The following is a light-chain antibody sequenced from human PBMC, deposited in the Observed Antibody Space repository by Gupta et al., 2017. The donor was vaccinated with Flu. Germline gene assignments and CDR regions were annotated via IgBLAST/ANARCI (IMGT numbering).Light chain of an antibody. V-gene: IGKV3-11*01. CDR3: QQRSNWPPQYS. Sequence: EIVLTQSPATLSLSPGERATLSCRASQSLSSYLAWYQQKPGQAPRLLMYDASNRATGIPARFSGSGSGTDFTLTISSLEPEDFAVYYCQQRSNWPPQYSFGQGTKLEIK. J-gene: IGKJ2*03. CDR1: QSLSSY. CDR2: DAS.